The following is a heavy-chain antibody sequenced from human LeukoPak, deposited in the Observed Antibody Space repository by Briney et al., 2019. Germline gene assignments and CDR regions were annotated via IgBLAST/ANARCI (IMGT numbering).Heavy chain of an antibody. CDR3: AKSRGRVMATDY. CDR1: GFTFSSYA. CDR2: ISGSGGST. V-gene: IGHV3-23*01. D-gene: IGHD3/OR15-3a*01. J-gene: IGHJ4*02. Sequence: GGSLRLSCTASGFTFSSYAMSWVRQAPGKGLEWVSAISGSGGSTYYADSVKGRFTISRDNSKNTLYLQMNSLRAEDTAVYYCAKSRGRVMATDYWGQGTLVTVSS.